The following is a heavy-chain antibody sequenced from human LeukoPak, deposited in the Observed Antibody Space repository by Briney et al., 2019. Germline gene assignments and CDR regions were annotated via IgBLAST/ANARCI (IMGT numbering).Heavy chain of an antibody. Sequence: PGGSLRLSCAASGFTFSSYAMSWVRQAPGKGLEWVSAISGSGGSTYYADSVKGRFTISRDNSKNTLYLQMNSLRAGDTAVYYCAKVGSGNVREDAFDIWGQGTMVTVSS. CDR1: GFTFSSYA. CDR2: ISGSGGST. J-gene: IGHJ3*02. V-gene: IGHV3-23*01. CDR3: AKVGSGNVREDAFDI. D-gene: IGHD6-25*01.